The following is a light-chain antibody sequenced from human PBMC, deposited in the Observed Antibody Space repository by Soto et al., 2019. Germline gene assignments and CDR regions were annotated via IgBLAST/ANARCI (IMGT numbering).Light chain of an antibody. V-gene: IGLV2-11*01. Sequence: QSALTQPRSVSGSPGQTVTISCTGTSSDVGGYNYVSWYQQHPGKAPKVLIYEVTKRPSGVPDRFSGSKSGNTASLTISGLQPEDEADYYCCSYAGSYDWVFGGGTKVTVL. CDR3: CSYAGSYDWV. J-gene: IGLJ3*02. CDR1: SSDVGGYNY. CDR2: EVT.